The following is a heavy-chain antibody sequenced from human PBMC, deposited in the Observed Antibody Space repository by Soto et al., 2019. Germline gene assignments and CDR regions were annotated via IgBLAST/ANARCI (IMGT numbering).Heavy chain of an antibody. Sequence: GASVKVSCKASGYAFTSFCISWGRQAPGQGLEWMGGIVPNFGNANYAQKFQGRVTITADKSTSTAYMELSSLRSEDTAVYYCTESGSYYDYYYYMDVWGKETTVTVS. CDR1: GYAFTSFC. D-gene: IGHD3-10*01. J-gene: IGHJ6*03. CDR2: IVPNFGNA. CDR3: TESGSYYDYYYYMDV. V-gene: IGHV1-69*06.